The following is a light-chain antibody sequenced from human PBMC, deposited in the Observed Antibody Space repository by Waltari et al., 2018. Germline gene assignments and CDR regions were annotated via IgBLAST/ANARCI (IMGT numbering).Light chain of an antibody. CDR3: ESGDTGTVF. CDR2: VNSDGGH. CDR1: GGPAAYA. Sequence: QLVVTQSPSASASLGASVKLPCSLSGGPAAYAIAWHQQQSGKRPRFLMRVNSDGGHTKGDGVPDSVSGCSSGAERDLRISSLQSEDEADYYCESGDTGTVFFGGGTKVTVL. V-gene: IGLV4-69*01. J-gene: IGLJ2*01.